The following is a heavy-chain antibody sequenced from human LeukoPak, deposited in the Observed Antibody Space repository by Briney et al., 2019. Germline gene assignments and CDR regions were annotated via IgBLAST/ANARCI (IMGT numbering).Heavy chain of an antibody. D-gene: IGHD4-11*01. Sequence: ASVKVSCTASGYSFTGYYMHWVRQAPGQGLEWMGWVNPNSGGTTYAQKFQGRVTMTRDTSISTAYMELSRLRSDDTAVYYCAREGYSSYWGQGTLVTVSS. V-gene: IGHV1-2*02. CDR2: VNPNSGGT. CDR3: AREGYSSY. J-gene: IGHJ4*02. CDR1: GYSFTGYY.